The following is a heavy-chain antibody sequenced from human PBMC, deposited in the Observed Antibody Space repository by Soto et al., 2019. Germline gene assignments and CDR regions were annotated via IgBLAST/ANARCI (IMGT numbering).Heavy chain of an antibody. CDR1: GFTFSSYA. CDR2: ISGSGGST. V-gene: IGHV3-23*01. CDR3: AKDLRVVYLDEYGDYPLDFDY. D-gene: IGHD4-17*01. J-gene: IGHJ4*02. Sequence: GSLRLSCAASGFTFSSYAMSWVRQAPGKGLEWVSAISGSGGSTYYADSVKGRFTISRDNSKNTLYLQMNSLRAEDTAVYYCAKDLRVVYLDEYGDYPLDFDYWGQGTLVTVSS.